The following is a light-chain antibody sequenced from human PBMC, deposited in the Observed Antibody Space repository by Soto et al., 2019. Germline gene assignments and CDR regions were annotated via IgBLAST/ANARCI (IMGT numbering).Light chain of an antibody. CDR2: KAS. V-gene: IGKV1-5*03. Sequence: DIHVTQSPSTLSASVGDRVTITCRANQTINNWLAWYQQKPGKAPKLLVYKASSLESGVPSRFSGSGSGTEFTLTISSLQPDDFRTYYCQQYNGFLFTFGPGTKVDIK. CDR1: QTINNW. J-gene: IGKJ3*01. CDR3: QQYNGFLFT.